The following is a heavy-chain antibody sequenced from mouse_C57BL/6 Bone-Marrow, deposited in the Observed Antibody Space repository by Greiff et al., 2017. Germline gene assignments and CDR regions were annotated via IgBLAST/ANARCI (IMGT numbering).Heavy chain of an antibody. J-gene: IGHJ1*03. Sequence: EVKLVESGGGLVKPGGSLKLSCAASGFTFSSYAMSWVRQTPEKRLEWVATISDGGSYTYYPDNVKGRFTISRDNAKNNLYLQMSHLKSEDTAMYYCARDCTTVVDWYFDVWGTGTTVTVSS. CDR1: GFTFSSYA. D-gene: IGHD1-1*01. CDR2: ISDGGSYT. CDR3: ARDCTTVVDWYFDV. V-gene: IGHV5-4*01.